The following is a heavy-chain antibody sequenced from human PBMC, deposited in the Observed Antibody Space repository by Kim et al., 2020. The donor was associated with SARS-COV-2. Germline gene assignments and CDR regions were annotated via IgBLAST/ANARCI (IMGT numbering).Heavy chain of an antibody. CDR2: ISSSSSYI. CDR1: GFTFSSYS. D-gene: IGHD6-19*01. Sequence: GGSLRLSCADSGFTFSSYSMYWVRQAPGKGLEWVSSISSSSSYIYYADSVKSRFTISRDDATNSLYLQMNSLRAEDTAVYYCARDRYSSGWPDAFYIWGQGKIVTVSS. J-gene: IGHJ3*02. CDR3: ARDRYSSGWPDAFYI. V-gene: IGHV3-21*01.